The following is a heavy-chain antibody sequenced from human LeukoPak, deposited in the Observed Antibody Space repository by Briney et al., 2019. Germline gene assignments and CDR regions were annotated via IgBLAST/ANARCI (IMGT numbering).Heavy chain of an antibody. V-gene: IGHV3-7*01. D-gene: IGHD5-24*01. CDR2: MKHDGSEF. Sequence: GGSLRLSCAASGFTFSSYAMSWVRQAPGKGLEWVANMKHDGSEFYYADSVKGRFTISRDHAKNALYLQMNNLRAEDTSVYYCARDRRDGYNLLDYWGQGTLVTVSS. CDR1: GFTFSSYA. CDR3: ARDRRDGYNLLDY. J-gene: IGHJ4*02.